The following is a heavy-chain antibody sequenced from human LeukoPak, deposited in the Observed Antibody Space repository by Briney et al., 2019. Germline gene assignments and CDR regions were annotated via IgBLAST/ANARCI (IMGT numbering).Heavy chain of an antibody. Sequence: GESLKISGKGSGYSFTSYWIGWVRQMPGKGLEWMGIIYPGDSDTRYSPSFQGQVTISADKSISTAYLQWSSLKASDTAMYYCARDPVGVYSCSGSSCVTDAFDIWGQGTMVTVSS. CDR2: IYPGDSDT. J-gene: IGHJ3*02. CDR3: ARDPVGVYSCSGSSCVTDAFDI. V-gene: IGHV5-51*01. CDR1: GYSFTSYW. D-gene: IGHD2-15*01.